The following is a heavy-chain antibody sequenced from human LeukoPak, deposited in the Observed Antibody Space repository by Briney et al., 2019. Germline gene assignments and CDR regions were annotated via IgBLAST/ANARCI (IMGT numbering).Heavy chain of an antibody. D-gene: IGHD3-3*01. CDR1: GGSFSSYA. V-gene: IGHV1-69*13. CDR2: IIPIFGTA. Sequence: ASVKVSCKASGGSFSSYAISWVRQAPGQGLEWMGGIIPIFGTANYAQKFQGRVTITADESTSTAYMELSSLRSEDTAVYYCARDRVGDFRSGPYDNWGQGSLVTVSS. J-gene: IGHJ4*02. CDR3: ARDRVGDFRSGPYDN.